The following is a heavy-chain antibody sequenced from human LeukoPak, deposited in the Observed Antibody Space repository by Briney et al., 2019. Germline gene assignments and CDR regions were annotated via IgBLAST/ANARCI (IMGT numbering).Heavy chain of an antibody. CDR3: AKWGDYDILTGYYVPDF. CDR2: ITGSGDTT. Sequence: GASLRLSCVASGFIFRNYAMSWVRQAPGKGLEWVSAITGSGDTTYYADSVKGRFTISRDNSKNTLYVEMNTLRAVDTAVYYCAKWGDYDILTGYYVPDFWGQGTLVTVSS. J-gene: IGHJ4*02. CDR1: GFIFRNYA. D-gene: IGHD3-9*01. V-gene: IGHV3-23*01.